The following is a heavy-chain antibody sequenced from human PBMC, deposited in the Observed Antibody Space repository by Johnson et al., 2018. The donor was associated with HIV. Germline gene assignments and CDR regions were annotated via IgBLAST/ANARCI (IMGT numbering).Heavy chain of an antibody. D-gene: IGHD3-3*01. J-gene: IGHJ3*02. V-gene: IGHV3-30*03. CDR1: RFTFSSYG. CDR2: ISYDGANK. Sequence: QVQLVESGGGVVQPGRSLRLSCVASRFTFSSYGMHWVRQAPGKGLEWVAVISYDGANKYYADSVKGRFTISRDNSKNTLYLQMHSLRAEDTAVYYCARDKVPGYNFGSPRDGVDIWCQGTMVTVST. CDR3: ARDKVPGYNFGSPRDGVDI.